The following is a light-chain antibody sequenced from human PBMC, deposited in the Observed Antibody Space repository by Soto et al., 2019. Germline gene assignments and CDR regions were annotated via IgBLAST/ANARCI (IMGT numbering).Light chain of an antibody. CDR2: GAS. Sequence: EIVLTQSPGTLSLSPGERATLSCRASQSVSSSYLAWYQQKPGQAPRLLIYGASSRATGNPDRFSGSGSGTDFTLTISRLEPEDFAVYYCQQDGSSPIFTFGPGTKVDIK. CDR3: QQDGSSPIFT. V-gene: IGKV3-20*01. CDR1: QSVSSSY. J-gene: IGKJ3*01.